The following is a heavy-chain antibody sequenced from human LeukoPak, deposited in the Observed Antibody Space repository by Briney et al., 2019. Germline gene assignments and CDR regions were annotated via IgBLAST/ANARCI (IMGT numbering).Heavy chain of an antibody. V-gene: IGHV4-39*01. J-gene: IGHJ4*02. CDR3: ARLSYKRFDH. D-gene: IGHD1-14*01. CDR2: ISYSGST. CDR1: GGSISRSSYY. Sequence: SETLSLTCSVTGGSISRSSYYWGWIRQPPGKGLEWIGSISYSGSTYYNPSLKSRVTISVDTSKNQFSLRLRSVTAADTAVYYCARLSYKRFDHWGQGTLVTVSS.